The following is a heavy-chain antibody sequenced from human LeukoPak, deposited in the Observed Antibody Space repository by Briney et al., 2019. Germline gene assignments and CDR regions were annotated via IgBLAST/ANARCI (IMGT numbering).Heavy chain of an antibody. V-gene: IGHV3-21*01. CDR3: VETEGGPHNWFDP. Sequence: PGGSLRLSCAASGFTFSSYSMNWVRQAPGKGLEWGSSISSSSSYIYYADSVKGRFTISRDNAKHTLCLQMNSLRAEDTAVYYCVETEGGPHNWFDPWGQGTLVTVSS. J-gene: IGHJ5*02. CDR1: GFTFSSYS. CDR2: ISSSSSYI. D-gene: IGHD3-16*01.